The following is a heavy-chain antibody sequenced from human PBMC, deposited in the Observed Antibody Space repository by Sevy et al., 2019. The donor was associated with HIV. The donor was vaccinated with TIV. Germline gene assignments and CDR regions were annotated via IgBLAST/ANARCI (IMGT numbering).Heavy chain of an antibody. CDR3: AKDRGERYYDSSGYYHLDY. Sequence: GGSLRLSCAASGFTFSSYAMSWVRQAPGKGLEWVSAISGSGGSTYYADSVKGRFTISRDNSKNTLYVQMNSLRAEDTAVYYCAKDRGERYYDSSGYYHLDYWGQGTLVTVSS. CDR2: ISGSGGST. CDR1: GFTFSSYA. D-gene: IGHD3-22*01. V-gene: IGHV3-23*01. J-gene: IGHJ4*02.